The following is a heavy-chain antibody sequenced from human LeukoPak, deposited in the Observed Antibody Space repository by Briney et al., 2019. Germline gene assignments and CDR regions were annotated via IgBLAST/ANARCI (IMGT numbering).Heavy chain of an antibody. D-gene: IGHD4-11*01. CDR3: ARGHYMVGYFDL. Sequence: PSETLSLTCTVSGGSISSGSYYWSWIRQPAGKGLEWIGRIYTSGSTNYNPSLKSRVTISVDTSKNQFSLKLSSVTAADTAVYYCARGHYMVGYFDLWGRGTLVTVSS. CDR2: IYTSGST. J-gene: IGHJ2*01. CDR1: GGSISSGSYY. V-gene: IGHV4-61*02.